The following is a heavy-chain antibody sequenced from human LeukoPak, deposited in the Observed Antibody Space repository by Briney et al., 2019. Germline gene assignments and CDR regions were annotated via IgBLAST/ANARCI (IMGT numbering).Heavy chain of an antibody. J-gene: IGHJ4*02. CDR1: GFSFSTYG. CDR2: IWYDASGQ. CDR3: ARDSLYDDNGYYHYFDY. D-gene: IGHD3-22*01. Sequence: GGSLRLSCAASGFSFSTYGMHWVRQAPGKGLEWVAMIWYDASGQHYADSVKGRFTISRDTSKNTLYLQMNSLRAEDTAVYFCARDSLYDDNGYYHYFDYWGRGTLVTVSS. V-gene: IGHV3-33*01.